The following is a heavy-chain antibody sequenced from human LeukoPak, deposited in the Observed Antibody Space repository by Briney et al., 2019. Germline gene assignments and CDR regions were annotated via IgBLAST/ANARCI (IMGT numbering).Heavy chain of an antibody. CDR1: GGTFSSYA. Sequence: GASVKVSCKAPGGTFSSYAISWVRQAPGQGLEWMGRIIPILGIANYAQKFQGRVTITADKSTSTAYMELSSLRSEDTAVYYCARDALGYCSSTSCMARYHWFDPWGQGTLVTVSS. CDR2: IIPILGIA. D-gene: IGHD2-2*01. CDR3: ARDALGYCSSTSCMARYHWFDP. V-gene: IGHV1-69*04. J-gene: IGHJ5*02.